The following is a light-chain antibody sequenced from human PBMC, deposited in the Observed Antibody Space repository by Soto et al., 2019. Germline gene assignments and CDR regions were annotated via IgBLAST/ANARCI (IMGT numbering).Light chain of an antibody. V-gene: IGKV3-15*01. CDR1: QSVSRT. CDR2: GAS. J-gene: IGKJ4*01. Sequence: IVITQPPATLSLSPGEIATLSCRASQSVSRTLAWYQQKPGPAPSLLIYGASTRATGIPARLSGSGSGTEFTLTIRSLQSEDFGVYYCQQYNNWLTFGGGTKVDIK. CDR3: QQYNNWLT.